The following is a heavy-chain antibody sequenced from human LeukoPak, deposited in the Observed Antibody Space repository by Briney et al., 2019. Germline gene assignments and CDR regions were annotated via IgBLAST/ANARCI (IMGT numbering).Heavy chain of an antibody. CDR1: GFIFSNYW. V-gene: IGHV3-74*01. CDR3: ARGRMAAAGTLFGY. J-gene: IGHJ4*02. Sequence: GGSLRLSCAASGFIFSNYWMHWVRQAPGQGLVWVARINSDGTTTSYADSVKGRFTISRDSAKNTLYLQMNSLRAEDTAVYYCARGRMAAAGTLFGYWGQGTLVTVSS. CDR2: INSDGTTT. D-gene: IGHD6-13*01.